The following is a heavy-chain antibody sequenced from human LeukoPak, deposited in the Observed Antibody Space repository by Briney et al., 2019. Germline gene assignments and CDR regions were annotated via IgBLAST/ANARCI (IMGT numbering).Heavy chain of an antibody. V-gene: IGHV1-46*01. CDR3: AREELEPPTFDY. J-gene: IGHJ4*02. D-gene: IGHD1-1*01. CDR2: INPSGGST. CDR1: GYTFTSYY. Sequence: ASVKASCKASGYTFTSYYMHWVRQAPGQGLEWMGIINPSGGSTSYAQKFQGRVTMTRDMSTSTVYMELSSLRSEDTAVYYCAREELEPPTFDYWGQGTLVTVSS.